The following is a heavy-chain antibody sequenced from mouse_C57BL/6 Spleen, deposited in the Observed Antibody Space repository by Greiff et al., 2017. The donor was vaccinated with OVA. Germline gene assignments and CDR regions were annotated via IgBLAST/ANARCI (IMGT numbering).Heavy chain of an antibody. D-gene: IGHD2-12*01. J-gene: IGHJ4*01. CDR3: ARSYDYAMDY. V-gene: IGHV1-81*01. CDR2: IYPRSGNT. CDR1: GYTFTSYG. Sequence: QVQLKQSGAELARPGASVKLSCKASGYTFTSYGISWVKQRTGQGLEWIGEIYPRSGNTYYNEKFKGKATLTADKSSSTAYMQLRSLTSEDSAVYVSARSYDYAMDYWGQGTSVTVSS.